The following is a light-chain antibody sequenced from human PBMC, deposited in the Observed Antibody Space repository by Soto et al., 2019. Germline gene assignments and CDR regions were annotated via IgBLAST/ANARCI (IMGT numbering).Light chain of an antibody. CDR1: SSDVGGYNY. CDR3: CSYAGSYSRV. CDR2: DVS. J-gene: IGLJ3*02. Sequence: QSALTQPRSVSGSPGQSVTISCTGTSSDVGGYNYVSWYQHDPGKAPKLMISDVSKRPSGVPDRFSGSKSGNTASLTNSGLQAEDEADYYCCSYAGSYSRVFGGGTKVTVL. V-gene: IGLV2-11*01.